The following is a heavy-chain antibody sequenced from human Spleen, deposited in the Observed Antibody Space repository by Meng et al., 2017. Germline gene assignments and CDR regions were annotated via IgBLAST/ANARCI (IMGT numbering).Heavy chain of an antibody. CDR3: AREAYSTSLSSATGFDY. V-gene: IGHV4-34*01. D-gene: IGHD6-13*01. CDR1: GGSFSGFY. CDR2: INHSGST. J-gene: IGHJ4*02. Sequence: QVQLRQWGAGLLKPSETLSLTCAVYGGSFSGFYWNWFRQPPGKGLEWIAEINHSGSTNINPSLKSRVTILADTSKNQFSLKVRSVTAADTAVYYCAREAYSTSLSSATGFDYWGQGTLVTVFS.